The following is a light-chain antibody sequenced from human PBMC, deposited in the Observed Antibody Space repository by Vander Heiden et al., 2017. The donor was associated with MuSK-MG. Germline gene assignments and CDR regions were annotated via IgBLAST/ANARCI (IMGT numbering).Light chain of an antibody. CDR1: QGISTY. CDR3: QHRKSNTPIS. Sequence: DIQLTQSPSFLSASVGDRVTITCRASQGISTYLAWYQQKPGRAPKLLIYAASTWQRGVPSRFSGGGYGKEFTLTVSSRHPEDYASYYCQHRKSNTPISFGGGTRVEIK. J-gene: IGKJ4*01. CDR2: AAS. V-gene: IGKV1-9*01.